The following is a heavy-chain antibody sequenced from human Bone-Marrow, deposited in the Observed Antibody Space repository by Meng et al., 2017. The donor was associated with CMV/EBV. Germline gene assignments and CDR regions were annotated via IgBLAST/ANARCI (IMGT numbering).Heavy chain of an antibody. Sequence: ASVKVSCKASGYTFTSYYMHWVRQAPGQGLEWMGIINPSGGSTSYAQKFQGRVNMTRDTSTSTVYMELSSLRSEDTAVYYCAGRLPRKYQLLLPYYYYGMDVWGQGTTVTVSS. D-gene: IGHD2-2*01. CDR3: AGRLPRKYQLLLPYYYYGMDV. CDR2: INPSGGST. V-gene: IGHV1-46*01. CDR1: GYTFTSYY. J-gene: IGHJ6*02.